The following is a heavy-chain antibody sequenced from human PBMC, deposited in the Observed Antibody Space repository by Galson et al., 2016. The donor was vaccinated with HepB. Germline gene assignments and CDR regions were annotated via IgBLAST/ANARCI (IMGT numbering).Heavy chain of an antibody. CDR3: ARGFRYHYDTSVYHHLGY. D-gene: IGHD3-22*01. CDR1: GDTFTKHN. CDR2: INTADGHT. V-gene: IGHV1-3*04. Sequence: SVKVSCKASGDTFTKHNIQWLRQAPRQSPEWMGRINTADGHTKYSQKFQGRLTITRDTSATTAYMELTGLRSEDTAIYYCARGFRYHYDTSVYHHLGYWGPGTLVTVSS. J-gene: IGHJ4*02.